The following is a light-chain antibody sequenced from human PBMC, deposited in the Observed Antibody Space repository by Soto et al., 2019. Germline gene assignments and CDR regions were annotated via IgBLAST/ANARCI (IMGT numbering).Light chain of an antibody. CDR3: QQSYGSPT. Sequence: DIRMTQSPSTLSASVGDRVTITCRASQSISSYLNWYQQKPGKAPKFLMYGASSLQSGVPSRFSGSGSGTDFTLTISSLQLEDFATYYCQQSYGSPTFGGGTKVDIK. CDR2: GAS. V-gene: IGKV1-39*01. J-gene: IGKJ4*01. CDR1: QSISSY.